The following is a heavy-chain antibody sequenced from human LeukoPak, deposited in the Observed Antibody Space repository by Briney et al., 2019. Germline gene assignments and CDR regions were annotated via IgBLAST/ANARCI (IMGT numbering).Heavy chain of an antibody. CDR1: GFTFSSYS. CDR2: ISSSSSYI. CDR3: ARQYYYDSSGYSYYFGY. D-gene: IGHD3-22*01. V-gene: IGHV3-21*01. Sequence: GGSLRLSCATSGFTFSSYSMNWVRQAPGKGLEWVSSISSSSSYIYYADSVKGRFTISRDNAKNSLYLQMNSLRAEDTAVYYCARQYYYDSSGYSYYFGYWGQGTLVTVSS. J-gene: IGHJ4*02.